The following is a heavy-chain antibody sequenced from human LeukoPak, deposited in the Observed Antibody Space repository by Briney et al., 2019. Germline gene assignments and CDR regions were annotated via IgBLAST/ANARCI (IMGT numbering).Heavy chain of an antibody. V-gene: IGHV1-69*05. J-gene: IGHJ1*01. CDR3: ARPPALAEYFQD. CDR2: IIPIFGTA. CDR1: GGTFSSYA. Sequence: SVKVSCKASGGTFSSYAISWVRQAPGQGLEWMGGIIPIFGTANYAQKFQERVTITRDMSTSTAYMELSSLRSEDTAVYYCARPPALAEYFQDWGQGTLVTVSS.